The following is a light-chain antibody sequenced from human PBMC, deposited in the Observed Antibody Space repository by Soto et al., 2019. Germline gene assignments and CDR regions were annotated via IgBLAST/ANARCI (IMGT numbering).Light chain of an antibody. Sequence: DIQMTQSPSTLSGSVGDRVTITCRASQTISSWLAWYRQKPGKAPKPLLYKASLLKSGVPSRFRGSGSGTEFPLTICSLQPDDFAPYYCQHYNSYSEAFGQGPKV. J-gene: IGKJ1*01. CDR2: KAS. CDR3: QHYNSYSEA. CDR1: QTISSW. V-gene: IGKV1-5*03.